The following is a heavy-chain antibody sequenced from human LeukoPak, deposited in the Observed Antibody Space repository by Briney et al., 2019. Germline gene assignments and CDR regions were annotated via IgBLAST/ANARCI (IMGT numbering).Heavy chain of an antibody. CDR2: INHSGST. CDR1: GGSISSYY. D-gene: IGHD3-10*01. V-gene: IGHV4-34*01. CDR3: ARHPYYYGSGSHFDY. Sequence: SETLSLTCTVSGGSISSYYWSWIRQPPGKGLEWIGEINHSGSTNYNPSLKSRVTISVDTSKNQFSLKLSSVTAADTAVYYCARHPYYYGSGSHFDYWGQGTLVTVSS. J-gene: IGHJ4*02.